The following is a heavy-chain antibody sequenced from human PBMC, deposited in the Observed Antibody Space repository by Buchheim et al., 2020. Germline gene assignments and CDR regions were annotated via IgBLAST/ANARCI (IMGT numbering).Heavy chain of an antibody. CDR1: GFTFSNYE. D-gene: IGHD1-7*01. CDR2: IGVGGDT. Sequence: EVQLVESGGGLVEPGGSLRLSCAASGFTFSNYEMHWVRQVIAKGLEWVSTIGVGGDTYYPGSVKGRFTISRENAKNSLYLQMNSLRAGDTAVYYCSRGAGELELRTMDVWGQGTT. V-gene: IGHV3-13*04. CDR3: SRGAGELELRTMDV. J-gene: IGHJ6*02.